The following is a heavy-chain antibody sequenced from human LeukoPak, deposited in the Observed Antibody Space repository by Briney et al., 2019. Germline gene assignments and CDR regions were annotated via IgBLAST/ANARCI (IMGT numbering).Heavy chain of an antibody. CDR1: GFTFSTYW. V-gene: IGHV3-74*01. D-gene: IGHD2-21*02. CDR3: WMVTHDDAFDI. J-gene: IGHJ3*02. Sequence: SGGSLRPSCAASGFTFSTYWMQWVRQAPGKGLVCLSRIKSDGTSISYVDSVKGRFTISRDNAKNTLFLQMNSLRAEDTAVYYCWMVTHDDAFDIWGQGTVVTVSS. CDR2: IKSDGTSI.